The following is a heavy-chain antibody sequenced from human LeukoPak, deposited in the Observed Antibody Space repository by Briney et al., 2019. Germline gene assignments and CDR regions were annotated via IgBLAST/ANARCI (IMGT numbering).Heavy chain of an antibody. CDR2: ISYSVST. D-gene: IGHD3-10*01. Sequence: SETLSLTCTVSGGSISSSSYYWGWVRQPPGKGLEWIGSISYSVSTYYNPSLKSRVTISVDTSKNQFSLKLSSVTAADTADYYCARDASGFFIGFDCWGQGTLVALST. CDR3: ARDASGFFIGFDC. V-gene: IGHV4-39*02. CDR1: GGSISSSSYY. J-gene: IGHJ4*02.